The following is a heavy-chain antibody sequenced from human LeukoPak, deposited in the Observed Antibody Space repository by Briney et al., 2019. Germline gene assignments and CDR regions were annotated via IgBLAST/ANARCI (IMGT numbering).Heavy chain of an antibody. CDR3: VRVGSVAGSDYLDY. J-gene: IGHJ4*02. V-gene: IGHV3-72*01. CDR1: GFTFRYHL. D-gene: IGHD6-19*01. Sequence: GALRLSCAVSGFTFRYHLFDWVRQAPRKGLELVCRPRNKAKSYTTEYAASVKGRFTISRDDSKNSLYLQMNSLKTEDTAVYYCVRVGSVAGSDYLDYWGQGTLVTVSS. CDR2: PRNKAKSYTT.